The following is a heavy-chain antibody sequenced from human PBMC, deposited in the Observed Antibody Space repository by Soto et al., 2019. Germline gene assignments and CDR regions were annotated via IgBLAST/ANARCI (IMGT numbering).Heavy chain of an antibody. D-gene: IGHD3-9*01. V-gene: IGHV4-59*01. Sequence: PSETLSLTCTVSGGSISSYYWSWIRQPPGKGLEWIGYIYYSGSTNYNPSLKSRVTISVDTSKNQFSLKLSSVTAADTAVYYCARDILTGYDYWGQGTLVTVSS. J-gene: IGHJ4*02. CDR3: ARDILTGYDY. CDR1: GGSISSYY. CDR2: IYYSGST.